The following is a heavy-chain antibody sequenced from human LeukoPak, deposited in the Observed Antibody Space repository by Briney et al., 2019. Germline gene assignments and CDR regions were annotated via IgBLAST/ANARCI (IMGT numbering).Heavy chain of an antibody. J-gene: IGHJ5*02. D-gene: IGHD3-22*01. V-gene: IGHV3-21*01. CDR1: GLIFSTYS. Sequence: GGSLRLSCAASGLIFSTYSMNWVRQAPGKGLEWVSSNTGSSSFIYYADSVKGRFTISRDNAKNSLHLQMNSLRAEDTAVYYCARNYDSSGYGYNWFDPWGQGTLVTVSS. CDR2: NTGSSSFI. CDR3: ARNYDSSGYGYNWFDP.